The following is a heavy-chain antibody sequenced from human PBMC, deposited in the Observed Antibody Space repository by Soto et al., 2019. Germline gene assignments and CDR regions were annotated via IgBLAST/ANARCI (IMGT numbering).Heavy chain of an antibody. CDR3: ARVGSSGWSPDY. CDR2: IFYSGST. V-gene: IGHV4-59*11. Sequence: ASETLSLTCSVSGGSISGHYWTWIRQSPGKGLEWIGYIFYSGSTNYNPSLESRVTISVDTSKNQFSLKMSSVTAADTAVYYCARVGSSGWSPDYWGRGTLVTVSS. J-gene: IGHJ4*02. D-gene: IGHD6-19*01. CDR1: GGSISGHY.